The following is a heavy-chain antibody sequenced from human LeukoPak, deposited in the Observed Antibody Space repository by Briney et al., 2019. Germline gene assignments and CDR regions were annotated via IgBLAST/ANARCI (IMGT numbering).Heavy chain of an antibody. Sequence: SETLSLTCAVYSGSFSGYYWTWFPQPPGKGLEWIGEFNHNWGAKYNPSLRSRATISVDTSKNQFSLKLSSVTAADTAVYYCARRSSSGWYLAWYFDLWGRGTLVTVSS. V-gene: IGHV4-34*01. D-gene: IGHD6-19*01. CDR3: ARRSSSGWYLAWYFDL. CDR1: SGSFSGYY. J-gene: IGHJ2*01. CDR2: FNHNWGA.